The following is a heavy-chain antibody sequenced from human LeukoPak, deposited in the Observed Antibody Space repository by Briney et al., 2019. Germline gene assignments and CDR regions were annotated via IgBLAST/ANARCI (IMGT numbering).Heavy chain of an antibody. CDR2: INSDGSST. J-gene: IGHJ4*02. V-gene: IGHV3-74*01. Sequence: PGGSLRLSCAASGFTFSSYWMHWVRQAPGKGLVWVSRINSDGSSTSYADSVKGRFTISRDNAKNTLYLQMNSLRAEDTAVYYCARGPYVWGSYPKSNDYWGQGTLVTVSS. CDR3: ARGPYVWGSYPKSNDY. D-gene: IGHD3-16*02. CDR1: GFTFSSYW.